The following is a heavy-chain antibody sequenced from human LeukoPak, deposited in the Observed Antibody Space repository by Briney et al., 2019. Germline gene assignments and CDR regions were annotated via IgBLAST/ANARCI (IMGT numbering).Heavy chain of an antibody. CDR3: ARDSYSPEYFQL. Sequence: LRLFRAPAASCVANHYMRCVSLAPGGGLGWVSVIDSGGSTFYADSVKGRFTISRANSKNTLYLQLKSPRAEATTVYYCARDSYSPEYFQLWGQGTLVTVSS. D-gene: IGHD2-15*01. V-gene: IGHV3-66*01. CDR1: ASCVANHY. CDR2: IDSGGST. J-gene: IGHJ1*01.